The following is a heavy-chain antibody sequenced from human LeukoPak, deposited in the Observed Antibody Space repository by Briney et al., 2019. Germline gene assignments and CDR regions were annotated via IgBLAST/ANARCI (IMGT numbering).Heavy chain of an antibody. Sequence: PGRSLRLSCAASGFTLSNYGMHWVRQAPGKGLEWVAVIWYDGSNKYYADSVKGRFTISRDNSKNTLYLQMNSLRAEDTAVYYCARGDYYDSSGYSQYFQHWGQGTLVTVSS. CDR1: GFTLSNYG. CDR2: IWYDGSNK. CDR3: ARGDYYDSSGYSQYFQH. V-gene: IGHV3-33*01. J-gene: IGHJ1*01. D-gene: IGHD3-22*01.